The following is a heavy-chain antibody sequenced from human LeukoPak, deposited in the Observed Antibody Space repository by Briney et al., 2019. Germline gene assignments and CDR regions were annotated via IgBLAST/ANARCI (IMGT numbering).Heavy chain of an antibody. CDR2: MNPNSGNT. CDR1: GYTFTSYD. J-gene: IGHJ4*02. CDR3: ARGLRLNYDFWSGYSTNDY. D-gene: IGHD3-3*01. V-gene: IGHV1-8*01. Sequence: ASVKVSCKASGYTFTSYDINWVRQATGQGLEWMGWMNPNSGNTGYAQKFQGRVTMTRNTSISTAYMELSSLRSEDTAVYYCARGLRLNYDFWSGYSTNDYRGQGTLVTVSS.